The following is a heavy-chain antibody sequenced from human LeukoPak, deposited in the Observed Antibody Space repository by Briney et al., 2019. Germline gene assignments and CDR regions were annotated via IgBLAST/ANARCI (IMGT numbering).Heavy chain of an antibody. CDR3: AKAAHFRAVAGTYYFDY. Sequence: GGSLRLSCAASGFTFSSYAMHWVRQAPGKGLEWVAVISYDGSNKYYADSVKGRFTISRDNSKNTLYLQMNSLRAEDTAVYYCAKAAHFRAVAGTYYFDYWGQGTLVTVSS. V-gene: IGHV3-30*04. J-gene: IGHJ4*02. CDR2: ISYDGSNK. D-gene: IGHD6-19*01. CDR1: GFTFSSYA.